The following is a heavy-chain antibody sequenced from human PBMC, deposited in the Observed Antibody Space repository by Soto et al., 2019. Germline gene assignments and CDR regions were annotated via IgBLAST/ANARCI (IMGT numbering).Heavy chain of an antibody. V-gene: IGHV3-7*01. Sequence: EVQLVESGGGLVQPGGSLRLSCAASGFTFSSYWMSWVRQAPGKGLEWVANIKQDGSEKYYVDSVKGRFTISRDNAXXSLNLQMNSLRAEDTAVYYCARVTDYYESSGYFDYWGQGTLVTVSS. CDR3: ARVTDYYESSGYFDY. J-gene: IGHJ4*02. CDR1: GFTFSSYW. D-gene: IGHD3-22*01. CDR2: IKQDGSEK.